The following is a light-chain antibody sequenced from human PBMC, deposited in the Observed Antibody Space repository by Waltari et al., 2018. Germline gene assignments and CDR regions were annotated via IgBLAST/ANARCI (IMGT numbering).Light chain of an antibody. V-gene: IGKV3-11*02. J-gene: IGKJ3*01. CDR3: QQRSNWPPKVT. CDR1: QSVSSY. CDR2: DAS. Sequence: EIVSTQSPATLSLSPGERATRSCRASQSVSSYLAWYQQKPGQAPRLLIYDASNRATGIPARFSGSGSGRDFALTISSLEPEDFAVYYCQQRSNWPPKVTFG.